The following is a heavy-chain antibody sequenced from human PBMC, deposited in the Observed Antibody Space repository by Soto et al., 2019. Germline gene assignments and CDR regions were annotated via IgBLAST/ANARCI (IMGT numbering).Heavy chain of an antibody. D-gene: IGHD3-22*01. V-gene: IGHV4-4*07. CDR1: GGSISSYY. CDR3: ARDDSSGYYHKNYGMDV. Sequence: LEPLSLTCTVSGGSISSYYWSWIRQPAGKGLEWIGRIYTSGSTNYNPSLKSRVTMSVDTSKNQFSLKLSSVTAADTAVYYCARDDSSGYYHKNYGMDVWGQGTTVTVSS. CDR2: IYTSGST. J-gene: IGHJ6*02.